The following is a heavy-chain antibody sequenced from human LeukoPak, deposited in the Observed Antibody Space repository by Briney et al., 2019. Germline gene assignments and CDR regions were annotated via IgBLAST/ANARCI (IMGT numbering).Heavy chain of an antibody. Sequence: GGSLRLSCAASGFTFSNSWMTWVRQAPGKGLGWVANINQDGGETYYVDSVKGRFTISRDNAKNSLYLQMNSLRAEDTAVCFCARGPYHMDVWGRGTTVTVSS. CDR2: INQDGGET. J-gene: IGHJ6*02. V-gene: IGHV3-7*05. CDR3: ARGPYHMDV. D-gene: IGHD2-2*01. CDR1: GFTFSNSW.